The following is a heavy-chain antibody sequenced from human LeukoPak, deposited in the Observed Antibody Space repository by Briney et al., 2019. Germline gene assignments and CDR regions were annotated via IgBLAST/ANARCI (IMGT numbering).Heavy chain of an antibody. CDR3: VRDFGGPGGWLADY. CDR1: GGSISSGSYY. V-gene: IGHV4-61*02. J-gene: IGHJ4*02. CDR2: IYTSGST. Sequence: SQTLSLTCTVSGGSISSGSYYWSWIRQPAGKGLEWIGRIYTSGSTNYNPSLKSRVTISVDTSKNQFSLKLSSVTAADTAVYYCVRDFGGPGGWLADYWGQGTLVTVSS. D-gene: IGHD3-16*01.